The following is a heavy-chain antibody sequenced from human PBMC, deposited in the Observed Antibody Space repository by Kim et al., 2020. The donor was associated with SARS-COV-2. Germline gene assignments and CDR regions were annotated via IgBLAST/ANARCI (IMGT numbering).Heavy chain of an antibody. V-gene: IGHV3-33*01. CDR1: GFTFSSYG. CDR2: IWYDGSNK. J-gene: IGHJ4*02. Sequence: GGSLRLSCAASGFTFSSYGMHWVRQAPGKGLEWVAVIWYDGSNKYYADSVKGRFTISRDNSKNTLYLQMNSLRAEDTAVYYCARDPEQQLEKGGVDYWGQGTLVTVSS. CDR3: ARDPEQQLEKGGVDY. D-gene: IGHD6-13*01.